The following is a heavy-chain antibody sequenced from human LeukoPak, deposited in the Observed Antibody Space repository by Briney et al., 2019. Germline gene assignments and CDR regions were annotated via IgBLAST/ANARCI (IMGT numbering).Heavy chain of an antibody. Sequence: PSETLSLTCTVSGGSISSGGYYRSWIRQHPGKGLEWIGYIYYSGSTYYNPSLKSRVTISVDTSKNQFPLKLSSVTAADTAVYYCARTTQYYYDSSGPFDYWGQGTLVTVSS. D-gene: IGHD3-22*01. CDR1: GGSISSGGYY. CDR2: IYYSGST. J-gene: IGHJ4*02. V-gene: IGHV4-31*03. CDR3: ARTTQYYYDSSGPFDY.